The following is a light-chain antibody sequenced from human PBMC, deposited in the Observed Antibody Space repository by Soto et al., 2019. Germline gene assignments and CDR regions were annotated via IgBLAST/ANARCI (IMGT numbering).Light chain of an antibody. CDR2: AAS. J-gene: IGKJ1*01. CDR3: QQYCSYPPT. Sequence: AIRMTPSPSSLYPSTGVRVTITCRASQGSSSYLAWYQQKPRQAPKLLIYAASTLQSGVPSRFSGSGSGTDFTLTICCLQSEDFATYYCQQYCSYPPTFGQGPKVEIE. CDR1: QGSSSY. V-gene: IGKV1-8*01.